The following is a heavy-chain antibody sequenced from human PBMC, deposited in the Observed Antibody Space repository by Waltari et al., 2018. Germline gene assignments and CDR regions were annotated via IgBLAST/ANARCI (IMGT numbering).Heavy chain of an antibody. CDR2: ISSSSSTI. Sequence: EVQLVESGGGLVQPGGSLRLSCAASGFTFSSYSMNWVRQAPGKGLEWVSYISSSSSTIYYADSVKGRFTISRDNAKNSLYLQMNSLRAEDTAVYYCARDRWGTQYSSSWETHYYFDYWGQGTLVTVSS. V-gene: IGHV3-48*01. CDR3: ARDRWGTQYSSSWETHYYFDY. J-gene: IGHJ4*02. CDR1: GFTFSSYS. D-gene: IGHD6-13*01.